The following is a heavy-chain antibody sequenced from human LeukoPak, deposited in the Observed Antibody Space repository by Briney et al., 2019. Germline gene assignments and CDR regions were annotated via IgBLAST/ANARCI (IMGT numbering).Heavy chain of an antibody. Sequence: GGSLRLSCAASGFTFSSYAMHWVRQAPGKGLEWVTVISYDGNNKYYADSVKGRFTISRDNSKNTLYLQMTSLRAEDTAVYYCARDEAGSSSGWPNWFDPWGQGTLVTVSS. CDR3: ARDEAGSSSGWPNWFDP. J-gene: IGHJ5*02. CDR1: GFTFSSYA. CDR2: ISYDGNNK. D-gene: IGHD6-19*01. V-gene: IGHV3-30-3*01.